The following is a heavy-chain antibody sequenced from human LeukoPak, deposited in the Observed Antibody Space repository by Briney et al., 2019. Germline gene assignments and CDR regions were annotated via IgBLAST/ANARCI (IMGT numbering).Heavy chain of an antibody. CDR2: IYSGGTT. CDR1: GLTVSSNY. D-gene: IGHD2-2*01. CDR3: ARVFGYCTSTSCYRHFDY. Sequence: GGSLRLSCAASGLTVSSNYMSWVRQAPGKGLEWVSVIYSGGTTYYADSVKGRFTISRDNSKNTLYLQMNSLRAEDTAVYYCARVFGYCTSTSCYRHFDYWGQGTLLTVSS. J-gene: IGHJ4*02. V-gene: IGHV3-53*01.